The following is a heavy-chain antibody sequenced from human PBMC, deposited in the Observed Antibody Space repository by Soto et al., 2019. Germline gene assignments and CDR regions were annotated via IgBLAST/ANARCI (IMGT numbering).Heavy chain of an antibody. CDR3: ARVAAAAFYDAFHI. V-gene: IGHV4-59*01. J-gene: IGHJ3*02. CDR2: IYYSGST. CDR1: GGSISSYY. Sequence: PSETLSLTCTVSGGSISSYYWSWIRQPPGKGLEWIGYIYYSGSTNYNPSLKSRVTISVDTSKNQFSLKLSSVTAADTAVYYCARVAAAAFYDAFHIWGQGTMVTVSS. D-gene: IGHD2-2*01.